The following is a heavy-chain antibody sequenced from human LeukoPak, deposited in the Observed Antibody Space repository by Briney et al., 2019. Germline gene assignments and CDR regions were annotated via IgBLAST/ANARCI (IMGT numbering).Heavy chain of an antibody. J-gene: IGHJ4*02. V-gene: IGHV3-30*01. Sequence: EGSPFYADSVKGRFTISRDNSKNTLYLQMNSLRAEDTAVYYCARGPRQGGYYYPIDYWGQGTLVTVSS. D-gene: IGHD3-22*01. CDR3: ARGPRQGGYYYPIDY. CDR2: EGSP.